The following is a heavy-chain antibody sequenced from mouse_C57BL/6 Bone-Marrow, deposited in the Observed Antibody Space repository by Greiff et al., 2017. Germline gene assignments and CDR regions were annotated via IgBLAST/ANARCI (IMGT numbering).Heavy chain of an antibody. CDR2: IYPGSGST. J-gene: IGHJ4*01. Sequence: VQLQESGAELVKPGASVKMSCKASGYTFTSYWITWVKQRPGQGLEWIGDIYPGSGSTNYNEKFKSKATLTVDTSSSTAYMQLSSLTSEDSAVYYCARDGPHYYAMDYWGQGTSVTVSS. CDR3: ARDGPHYYAMDY. D-gene: IGHD2-3*01. V-gene: IGHV1-55*01. CDR1: GYTFTSYW.